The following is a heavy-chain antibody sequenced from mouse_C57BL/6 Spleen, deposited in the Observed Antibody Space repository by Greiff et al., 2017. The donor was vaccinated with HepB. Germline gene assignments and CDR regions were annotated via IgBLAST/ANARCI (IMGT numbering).Heavy chain of an antibody. CDR1: GYTFTSYW. J-gene: IGHJ2*01. CDR2: INPSSGYT. CDR3: ARLGGLRQIGFDY. D-gene: IGHD2-2*01. V-gene: IGHV1-7*01. Sequence: VKLVESGAELAKPGASVKLSCKASGYTFTSYWMHWVKQRPGQGLEWIGYINPSSGYTKYNQKFKDKATLTADKSSSTAYMQRSSLTYEDSEVYYCARLGGLRQIGFDYWGQGTTLTVSS.